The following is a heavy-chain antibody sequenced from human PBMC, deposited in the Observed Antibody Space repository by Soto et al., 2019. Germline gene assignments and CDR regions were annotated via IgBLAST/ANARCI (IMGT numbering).Heavy chain of an antibody. CDR3: ARGILYCSGFNGYYYYMDV. J-gene: IGHJ6*03. CDR1: GYTFTSYD. Sequence: ASVKVSCKASGYTFTSYDINWVRQATGQGLEWMGWMNPNSGNTGYAQKFQGRVTMTRNTSISTAYMELSSLRSEDTAVYYCARGILYCSGFNGYYYYMDVWGKGTTVTVSS. CDR2: MNPNSGNT. V-gene: IGHV1-8*01. D-gene: IGHD3-10*01.